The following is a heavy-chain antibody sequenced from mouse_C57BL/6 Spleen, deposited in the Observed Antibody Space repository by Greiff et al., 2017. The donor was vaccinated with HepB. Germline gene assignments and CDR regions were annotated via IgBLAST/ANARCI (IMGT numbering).Heavy chain of an antibody. CDR2: IDPENGDT. D-gene: IGHD2-2*01. CDR1: GFNIKDDY. Sequence: EVMLVESGAELVRPGASVKLSCTASGFNIKDDYMHWVKQRPEQGLEWIGWIDPENGDTDYASKFQGKATITADTSSNTAYLQLSSLTSEDTAVYYCTTWGVTTRTWFAYWGQGTLVTVSA. CDR3: TTWGVTTRTWFAY. J-gene: IGHJ3*01. V-gene: IGHV14-4*01.